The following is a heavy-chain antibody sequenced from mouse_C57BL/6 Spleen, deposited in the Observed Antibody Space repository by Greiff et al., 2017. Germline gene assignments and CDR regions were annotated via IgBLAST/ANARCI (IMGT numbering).Heavy chain of an antibody. V-gene: IGHV5-17*01. Sequence: EVKLMESGGGLVKPGGSLKLSCAASGFTFSDYGMHWVRQAPEKGLEWVAYISSGSSTIYYADTVKGRFTISRDNAKNTLFLQMTSLRSEDTAMYYCATIYYGNYDWGQGTSVTVSS. CDR1: GFTFSDYG. CDR3: ATIYYGNYD. J-gene: IGHJ4*01. CDR2: ISSGSSTI.